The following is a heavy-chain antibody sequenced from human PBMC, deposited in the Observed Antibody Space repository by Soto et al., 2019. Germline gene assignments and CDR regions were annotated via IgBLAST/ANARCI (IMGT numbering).Heavy chain of an antibody. Sequence: PXXTLSLTCTVSGGSISSYYWSWIRQPAGKGLEWIGRIYTSGSTNYNPSLKSRVTMSVDTSKNQFSLKLSSVTAADTAVYYCARACSSNSCYDVFDYWGQGNLVTV. CDR1: GGSISSYY. CDR2: IYTSGST. D-gene: IGHD2-2*01. CDR3: ARACSSNSCYDVFDY. J-gene: IGHJ4*02. V-gene: IGHV4-4*07.